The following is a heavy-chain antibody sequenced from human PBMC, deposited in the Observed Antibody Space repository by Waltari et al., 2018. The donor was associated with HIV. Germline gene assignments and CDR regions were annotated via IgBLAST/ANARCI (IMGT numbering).Heavy chain of an antibody. Sequence: QVQLVQSGAEVKKPGSSVKVSCKASGGTFSSYAISWVRQAPGQGLEWMGGIIPILGTANYGQKFQGRVTITADESTSTAYMELSSLRSEDTAVYYCARARPGSRGVYPEGFDYWGQGTLVTVSS. D-gene: IGHD3-10*01. CDR3: ARARPGSRGVYPEGFDY. CDR2: IIPILGTA. V-gene: IGHV1-69*01. J-gene: IGHJ4*02. CDR1: GGTFSSYA.